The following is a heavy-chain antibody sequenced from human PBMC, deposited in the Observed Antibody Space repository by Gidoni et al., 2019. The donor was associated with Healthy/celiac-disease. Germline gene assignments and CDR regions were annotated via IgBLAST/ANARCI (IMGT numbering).Heavy chain of an antibody. V-gene: IGHV4-39*01. CDR1: GGSISSSSYY. J-gene: IGHJ4*02. Sequence: QLQLQESGPGLVKPSETLSLPCTVSGGSISSSSYYWGWIRQPPGKGLEWIGSIYYSGSTYYNPSLKSRVTISVDTSKNQFSLKLSSVTAADTAVYYCARHSISGYPSFDYWGQGTLVTVSS. D-gene: IGHD5-12*01. CDR2: IYYSGST. CDR3: ARHSISGYPSFDY.